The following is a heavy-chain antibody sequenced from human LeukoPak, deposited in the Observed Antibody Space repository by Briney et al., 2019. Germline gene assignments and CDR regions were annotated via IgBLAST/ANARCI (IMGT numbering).Heavy chain of an antibody. CDR3: ARQDIVVVTAQKFNWFDP. CDR1: GYTFTSYY. J-gene: IGHJ5*02. CDR2: INPSGGST. D-gene: IGHD2-21*02. Sequence: GASVKVSCKASGYTFTSYYMHWVRQAPGQGLEWMGIINPSGGSTSFAQKFQGRVTMTRDTSTSTVYMELSSLRSEDTAVYYCARQDIVVVTAQKFNWFDPWGQGTLVTVSS. V-gene: IGHV1-46*01.